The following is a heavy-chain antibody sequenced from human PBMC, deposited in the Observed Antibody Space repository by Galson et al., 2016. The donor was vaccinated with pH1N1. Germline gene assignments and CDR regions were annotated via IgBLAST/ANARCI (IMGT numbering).Heavy chain of an antibody. CDR1: GGTFRTYA. CDR2: IIAIFGTT. CDR3: ASGLGQGTCCLLH. Sequence: SVKVSCKASGGTFRTYAISWVRQAPGQGLEWMGGIIAIFGTTNYTQKFQGRVTITADESTGTAFMELSSLKSEDTAVYYCASGLGQGTCCLLHWGQGALVTVSS. V-gene: IGHV1-69*13. J-gene: IGHJ4*02. D-gene: IGHD3/OR15-3a*01.